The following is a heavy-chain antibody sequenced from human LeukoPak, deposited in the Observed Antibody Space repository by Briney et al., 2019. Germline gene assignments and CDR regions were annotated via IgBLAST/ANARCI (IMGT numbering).Heavy chain of an antibody. D-gene: IGHD4/OR15-4a*01. Sequence: ASVKVSCKASGYTFTSYYMHWVRQAPGQGLEWMGIINPNAGTTSYAQKFQGRVTVTRDTSTSTVYMELSSLRSEDTAVYYCARDRAKGDLGAFDIWGQGTMVTVSS. CDR2: INPNAGTT. CDR1: GYTFTSYY. J-gene: IGHJ3*02. CDR3: ARDRAKGDLGAFDI. V-gene: IGHV1-46*01.